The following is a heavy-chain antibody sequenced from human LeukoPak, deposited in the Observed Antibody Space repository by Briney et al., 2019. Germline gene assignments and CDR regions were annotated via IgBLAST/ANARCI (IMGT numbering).Heavy chain of an antibody. Sequence: GESLRISCQGSGYSFSSYWIGWVRQMPGKGLEWMGIIYPADSDARYSPSFQGQVTVSADKSISTAYLQWRSLKASDTAIYYCARRGGSGWFHDYWGQGTLVTVSS. D-gene: IGHD6-19*01. CDR2: IYPADSDA. CDR3: ARRGGSGWFHDY. J-gene: IGHJ4*02. CDR1: GYSFSSYW. V-gene: IGHV5-51*01.